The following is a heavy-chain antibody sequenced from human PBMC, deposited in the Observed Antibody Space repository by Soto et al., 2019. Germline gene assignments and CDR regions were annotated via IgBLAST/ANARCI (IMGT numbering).Heavy chain of an antibody. CDR3: GRGGGGRWYSGDY. CDR1: GYTFTNYH. Sequence: QVQLVQSGAEVKKPGASVTVSCKASGYTFTNYHIHWVRQATGQGLEWMGWMNPNSGDTGYAQKFQGRVTMTRDTSITGAYMELSGLRSEDTAVYYCGRGGGGRWYSGDYWGQGTLVTVSS. CDR2: MNPNSGDT. D-gene: IGHD6-13*01. V-gene: IGHV1-8*01. J-gene: IGHJ4*02.